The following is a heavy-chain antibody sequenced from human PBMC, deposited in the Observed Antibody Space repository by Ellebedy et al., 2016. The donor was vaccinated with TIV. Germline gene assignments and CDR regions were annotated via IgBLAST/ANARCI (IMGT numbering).Heavy chain of an antibody. J-gene: IGHJ3*02. D-gene: IGHD6-13*01. CDR3: ARVVWQQPVSYAFDI. Sequence: MPSETLSLTGTVAGGAISSYYWNWIRHPPGKGLEWIGYISYSGSTNYKSSLKSRVTISVDTSKNHFSLKLSSVTAADTAVYYCARVVWQQPVSYAFDIWGQGTMVTVSS. CDR1: GGAISSYY. V-gene: IGHV4-59*01. CDR2: ISYSGST.